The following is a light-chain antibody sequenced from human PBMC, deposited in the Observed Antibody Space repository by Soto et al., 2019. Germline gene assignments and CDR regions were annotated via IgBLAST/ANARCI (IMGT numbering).Light chain of an antibody. CDR1: QGISSY. CDR3: QQYNSYSWT. Sequence: DIQLTQSPSSLSASVGDRVTITCRVSQGISSYLAWYQQKPGKAPKLLMYKASSLESGVPSRFSGSGSGTEFTLTISSLQPDDFATYYCQQYNSYSWTFGQGTKVDIK. J-gene: IGKJ1*01. CDR2: KAS. V-gene: IGKV1-5*03.